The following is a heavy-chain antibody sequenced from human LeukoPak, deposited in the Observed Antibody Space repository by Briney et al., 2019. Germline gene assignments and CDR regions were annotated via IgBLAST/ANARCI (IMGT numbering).Heavy chain of an antibody. CDR1: GITLSNYG. Sequence: PGGSLRLSCAVSGITLSNYGMSWVRLAPGKGLEWVSLISWDGVSTYYADSVKGRLTISRDNSKNSLYLQMNSLRAEDTALYYCAKEDTEQLEDYHYYYMDVWGKGTTVTVSS. CDR3: AKEDTEQLEDYHYYYMDV. D-gene: IGHD6-13*01. J-gene: IGHJ6*03. CDR2: ISWDGVST. V-gene: IGHV3-43D*03.